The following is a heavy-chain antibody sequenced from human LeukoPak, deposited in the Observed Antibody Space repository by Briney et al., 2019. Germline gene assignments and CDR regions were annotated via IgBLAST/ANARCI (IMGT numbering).Heavy chain of an antibody. CDR2: IYYSGST. CDR1: GGSISSGDYY. D-gene: IGHD4-17*01. CDR3: ARAYGDFPTGGAFDI. Sequence: SETLSLTCTVSGGSISSGDYYWSWIRQPPGKGLEWIGYIYYSGSTYYNPSLKSRVTISVDTSKNQFSLKLSSVTAADTAVYYCARAYGDFPTGGAFDIWGQGTMVTVSS. J-gene: IGHJ3*02. V-gene: IGHV4-30-4*01.